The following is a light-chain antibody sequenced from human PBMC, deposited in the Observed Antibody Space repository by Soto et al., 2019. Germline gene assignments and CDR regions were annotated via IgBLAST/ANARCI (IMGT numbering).Light chain of an antibody. J-gene: IGKJ1*01. CDR3: QQYGSSPRE. Sequence: EILLTQSPGTRSLSPGERATLSCRASQSIVGSTYLAWYQQKPGQAPRLLIYGASNRATGIPDRFSGSGSGTDFTLTISRLEPEDFAMYYCQQYGSSPREFGQGTKVDIK. V-gene: IGKV3-20*01. CDR2: GAS. CDR1: QSIVGSTY.